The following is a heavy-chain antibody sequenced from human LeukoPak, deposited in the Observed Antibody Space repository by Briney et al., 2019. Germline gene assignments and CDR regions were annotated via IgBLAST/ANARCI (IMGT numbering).Heavy chain of an antibody. V-gene: IGHV4-4*07. CDR2: IYTSGST. CDR3: ARDQLLFWYYGMDV. J-gene: IGHJ6*02. D-gene: IGHD2-2*01. Sequence: SETLSLTCTVSGGSISSYYWSWIRQPAGKGLEWIGRIYTSGSTNYNPSLKSRVTMSVGTSKNQFSLKLSSVTAADTAVYYCARDQLLFWYYGMDVWGQGTLVTVSS. CDR1: GGSISSYY.